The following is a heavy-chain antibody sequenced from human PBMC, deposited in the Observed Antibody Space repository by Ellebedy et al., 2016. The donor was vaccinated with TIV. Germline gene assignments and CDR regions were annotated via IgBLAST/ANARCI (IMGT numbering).Heavy chain of an antibody. CDR1: GYTFTISG. V-gene: IGHV1-8*02. Sequence: AASVKVSCKASGYTFTISGINWVRQAPGQGLGWVGWMNPSSGITGYAQKFQGRVTMTRNTSISTAYMELSSLRSEDTAVYYCARGSKPFDPWGQGTLVTVSS. CDR2: MNPSSGIT. CDR3: ARGSKPFDP. J-gene: IGHJ5*02.